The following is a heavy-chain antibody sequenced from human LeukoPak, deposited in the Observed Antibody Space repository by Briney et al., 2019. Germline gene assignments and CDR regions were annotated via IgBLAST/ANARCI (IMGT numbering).Heavy chain of an antibody. CDR1: GYSFTSYW. Sequence: GESLKISCKCSGYSFTSYWIGWVRQMPGKGLEWMGIIYPGDSDTRYSPSFQGQVTISADKSISTAYLQWSSLKASDTAMYYCARFITVAGRTTNVFDIWGQGTMVTVSS. CDR2: IYPGDSDT. D-gene: IGHD6-19*01. CDR3: ARFITVAGRTTNVFDI. J-gene: IGHJ3*02. V-gene: IGHV5-51*01.